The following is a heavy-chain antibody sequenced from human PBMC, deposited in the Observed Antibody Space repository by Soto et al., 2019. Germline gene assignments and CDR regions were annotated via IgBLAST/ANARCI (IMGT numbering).Heavy chain of an antibody. Sequence: SETLSLTCSVSGVSITSYYWSWIRQSAGGGLEWMGRIDTDGLSTYSPSFKSRLTMSLDTSKNQVSLRLISVTAADTAVYFCARVPVAVAATEDYYGLDVWGQGTTVTVS. V-gene: IGHV4-4*07. CDR1: GVSITSYY. CDR2: IDTDGLS. CDR3: ARVPVAVAATEDYYGLDV. D-gene: IGHD2-15*01. J-gene: IGHJ6*02.